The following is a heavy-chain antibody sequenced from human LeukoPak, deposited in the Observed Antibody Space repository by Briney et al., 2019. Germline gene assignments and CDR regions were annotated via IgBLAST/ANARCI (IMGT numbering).Heavy chain of an antibody. J-gene: IGHJ4*02. CDR2: IIPIFGTA. D-gene: IGHD4-23*01. CDR3: ARGWLAETTVVTPYDY. V-gene: IGHV1-69*13. CDR1: GGTFSSYA. Sequence: SVKVSCKASGGTFSSYAISWVRQAPGQGLEWMGGIIPIFGTANYAQKFQGRVTITADESTSTAYMELSSLRSEDTAVYYCARGWLAETTVVTPYDYWGQGTLVTVSS.